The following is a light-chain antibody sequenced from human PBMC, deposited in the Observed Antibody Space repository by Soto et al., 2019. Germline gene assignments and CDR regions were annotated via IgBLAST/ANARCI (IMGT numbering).Light chain of an antibody. V-gene: IGLV4-69*01. J-gene: IGLJ3*02. Sequence: QPVLTQSPSASASLGASVKLTCTLSSGHSSYAIAWLQHQPEKGPRNLMKLNSDGSHSKGDGIPDRFSGSSSGTERYLSISSLQSEDEADYYCQTWGAGIWVFGGGTKVTVL. CDR1: SGHSSYA. CDR3: QTWGAGIWV. CDR2: LNSDGSH.